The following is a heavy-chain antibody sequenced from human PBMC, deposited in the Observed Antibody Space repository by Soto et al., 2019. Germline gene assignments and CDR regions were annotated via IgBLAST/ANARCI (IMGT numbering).Heavy chain of an antibody. CDR2: ISYDGSNK. Sequence: HPGGSLRLSCAASGFTFSSYAMHWVRQAPGKGLEWVAVISYDGSNKYYADSVKGRFTISRDNSKNTLYLQMNSLRAEDTAVYYCAREGLGSSYYYYGMDVWGQGTTVTVSS. D-gene: IGHD1-26*01. CDR1: GFTFSSYA. CDR3: AREGLGSSYYYYGMDV. J-gene: IGHJ6*02. V-gene: IGHV3-30-3*01.